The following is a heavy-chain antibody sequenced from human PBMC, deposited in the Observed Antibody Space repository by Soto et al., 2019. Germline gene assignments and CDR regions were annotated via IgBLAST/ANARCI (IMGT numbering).Heavy chain of an antibody. D-gene: IGHD3-3*01. J-gene: IGHJ4*02. CDR3: ARGADDFSSGYYYEY. V-gene: IGHV1-18*04. CDR1: GYTFSRHG. CDR2: SGNT. Sequence: QVQLVQSGAEVKKHGASVTVSCKASGYTFSRHGISWVRQAPGQGLEWMAWSGNTNYAQKFQGRLTLTTNPSTRTAYMELRSLRSDDTAVYYCARGADDFSSGYYYEYWGQGTLVTVSS.